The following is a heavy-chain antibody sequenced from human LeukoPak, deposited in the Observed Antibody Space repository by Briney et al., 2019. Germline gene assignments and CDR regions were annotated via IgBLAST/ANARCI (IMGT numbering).Heavy chain of an antibody. J-gene: IGHJ4*02. CDR1: GYTFVGYY. CDR3: AREYSASEH. Sequence: GASVKVSCKASGYTFVGYYLHWVRQAPGQGLEWMAWIDPYTGSTHYAQKFQGRITVTRDTSVNTTYMELSWLTSDDTARYYCAREYSASEHWGQGTLVTVSS. V-gene: IGHV1-2*02. D-gene: IGHD5-12*01. CDR2: IDPYTGST.